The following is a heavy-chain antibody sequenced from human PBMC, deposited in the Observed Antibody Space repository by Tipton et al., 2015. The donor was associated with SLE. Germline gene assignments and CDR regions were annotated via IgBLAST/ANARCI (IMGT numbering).Heavy chain of an antibody. CDR3: GRVTSGWREVC. V-gene: IGHV4-59*10. D-gene: IGHD6-19*01. Sequence: TLSLTCAVYGGSFSGYYWSWIRQPAGKGLEWIGRMFGSAIRDYNPSLKSRVTISLATSKNQFSLQLTSVTAADTAIYYCGRVTSGWREVCWGQGTLVTVSS. CDR2: MFGSAIR. CDR1: GGSFSGYY. J-gene: IGHJ4*02.